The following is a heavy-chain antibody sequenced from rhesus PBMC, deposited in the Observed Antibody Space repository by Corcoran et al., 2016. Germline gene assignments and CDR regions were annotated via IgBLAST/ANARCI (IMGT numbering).Heavy chain of an antibody. J-gene: IGHJ4*01. CDR1: GGSISGGYG. Sequence: QLQLQESGPGLVKPSETLSLTCAVSGGSISGGYGWSWIRQPPGKVLEWIGHIFGSIGSTYYNPSLKSRVTISTDTSKNKFSRKLSSVTAADTAVYYCARESSSGHYFDYWGQGVLVTVSS. CDR3: ARESSSGHYFDY. V-gene: IGHV4S7*01. CDR2: IFGSIGST. D-gene: IGHD6-31*01.